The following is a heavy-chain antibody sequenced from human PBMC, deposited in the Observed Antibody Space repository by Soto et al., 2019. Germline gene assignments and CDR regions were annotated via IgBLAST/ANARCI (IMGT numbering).Heavy chain of an antibody. V-gene: IGHV4-31*03. CDR3: ARAAAAGTDFDY. J-gene: IGHJ4*02. D-gene: IGHD6-13*01. CDR1: GGSISSGGYY. Sequence: PSETLSLTCTFSGGSISSGGYYWSWIRQHPGKGLEWIGYIYYSGSTYYNPSLKSRVTISVDTSKNQFSLKLSSVTAADTAVYYCARAAAAGTDFDYWGQGTLVTVSS. CDR2: IYYSGST.